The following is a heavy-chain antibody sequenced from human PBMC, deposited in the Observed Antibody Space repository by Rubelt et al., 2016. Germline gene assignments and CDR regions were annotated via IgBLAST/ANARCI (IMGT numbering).Heavy chain of an antibody. J-gene: IGHJ4*02. Sequence: QVQLVQSGAEVKKPGASVKVSCKASGYTFTSYGISWVRQAPGQGLEWMGWISAYNGNTNYGQKLHGRVTMTTDTSTSTAYMELRSLRSDDTAVYYCARDPLPVRGVIMAPTHWGQGTLVTVSS. CDR2: ISAYNGNT. CDR3: ARDPLPVRGVIMAPTH. D-gene: IGHD3-10*01. CDR1: GYTFTSYG. V-gene: IGHV1-18*01.